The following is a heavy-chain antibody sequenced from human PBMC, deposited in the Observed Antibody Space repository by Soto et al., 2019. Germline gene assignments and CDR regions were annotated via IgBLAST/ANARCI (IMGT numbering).Heavy chain of an antibody. CDR1: GFSLSTSGVG. CDR2: IYWDDDK. CDR3: AYLPCSCGSCYWFSYSGMDV. D-gene: IGHD2-15*01. J-gene: IGHJ6*02. Sequence: QITLKESGPTLVKPTQTLTLTCTFSGFSLSTSGVGVAWIRQPPGKALEWLALIYWDDDKLYRTSLETRLTITNDTSKNQVVLTMTNMDSVDTSTSYCAYLPCSCGSCYWFSYSGMDVWGQGTTVTVSS. V-gene: IGHV2-5*02.